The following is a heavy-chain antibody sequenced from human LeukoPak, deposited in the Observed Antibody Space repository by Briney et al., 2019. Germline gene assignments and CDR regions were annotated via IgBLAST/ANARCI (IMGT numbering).Heavy chain of an antibody. CDR3: AKDLLYEPTDY. J-gene: IGHJ4*02. CDR1: GRSMNSNTEC. Sequence: WDTLSLTWTVSGRSMNSNTECWAWLRQPPGKGLEWIGSIYDSGRTSPNPSLRSRVTISVDTSKNQVSLELNPVTAADTAVYYCAKDLLYEPTDYWGQGTPVTVPS. D-gene: IGHD3-3*01. V-gene: IGHV4-39*02. CDR2: IYDSGRT.